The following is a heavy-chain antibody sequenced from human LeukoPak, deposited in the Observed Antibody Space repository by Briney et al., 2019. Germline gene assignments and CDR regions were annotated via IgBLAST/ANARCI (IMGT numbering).Heavy chain of an antibody. J-gene: IGHJ6*03. V-gene: IGHV4-39*01. CDR1: GGSICSSSYY. D-gene: IGHD5-18*01. Sequence: SETLSLTCTVSGGSICSSSYYWGWIRQPPGKGLEWIGSIYYSGSTYYNPSLKSRVTISVDPSKNRFSLKLSSVTAADTAVYYTARHSGYSYGYAYYYYYMDVWGKGTTVTVSS. CDR2: IYYSGST. CDR3: ARHSGYSYGYAYYYYYMDV.